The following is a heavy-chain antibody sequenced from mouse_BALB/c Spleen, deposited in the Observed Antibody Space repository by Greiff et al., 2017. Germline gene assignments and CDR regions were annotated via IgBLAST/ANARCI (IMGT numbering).Heavy chain of an antibody. CDR3: ALLRLHYAMDY. V-gene: IGHV5-9-4*01. CDR2: ISSGGSYT. D-gene: IGHD1-2*01. J-gene: IGHJ4*01. Sequence: EVKLVESGGGLVKPGGSLKLSCAASGFTFSSYAMSWVPQSPEKRLEGVAEISSGGSYTYYPDTVTGRFTISRDNAKNTLYLEMSSLRSEDTAMYYCALLRLHYAMDYWGQGTSVTVSS. CDR1: GFTFSSYA.